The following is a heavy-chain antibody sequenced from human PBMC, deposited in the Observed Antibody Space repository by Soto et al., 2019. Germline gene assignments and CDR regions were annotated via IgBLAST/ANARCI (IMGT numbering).Heavy chain of an antibody. V-gene: IGHV4-61*01. J-gene: IGHJ4*02. CDR3: ARLGWFDGDPDY. CDR1: GGSVSSGSYY. D-gene: IGHD4-17*01. CDR2: IYYSGST. Sequence: PSDTLSLTCTVSGGSVSSGSYYWSWILHPPGKGLEWIGYIYYSGSTNYNPSLKSRATISVDTSKNQFSLELSSVTAADTAVYYCARLGWFDGDPDYWGQGTLVTVSS.